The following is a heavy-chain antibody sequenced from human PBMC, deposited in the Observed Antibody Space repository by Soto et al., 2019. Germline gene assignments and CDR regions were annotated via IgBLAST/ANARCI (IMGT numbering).Heavy chain of an antibody. Sequence: ASVKVSCKASGYTFTGYYMHWVRQAPGQGLEWMGWINPNSGGTNYAQKFQGWVTMTRDTSISTAYMELSRLGSDDTAVYYCATPGLGTGRYFFHDWGQGTLVTVSS. D-gene: IGHD2-8*02. CDR1: GYTFTGYY. CDR3: ATPGLGTGRYFFHD. CDR2: INPNSGGT. V-gene: IGHV1-2*04. J-gene: IGHJ4*02.